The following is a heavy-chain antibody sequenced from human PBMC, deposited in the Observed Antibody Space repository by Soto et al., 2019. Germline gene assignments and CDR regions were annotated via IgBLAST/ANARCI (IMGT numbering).Heavy chain of an antibody. CDR3: AREKLVLRFLEWLQYGMDV. CDR1: GVSISSSNW. D-gene: IGHD3-3*01. J-gene: IGHJ6*02. V-gene: IGHV4-4*02. CDR2: IYHSGST. Sequence: LETLSLTCAFSGVSISSSNWLSWVRQPPGKGLEWIGEIYHSGSTNYNPSLKSRVTISVDKSKNQFSLKLSSVTAADTAVYYCAREKLVLRFLEWLQYGMDVWGQGTTVTVSS.